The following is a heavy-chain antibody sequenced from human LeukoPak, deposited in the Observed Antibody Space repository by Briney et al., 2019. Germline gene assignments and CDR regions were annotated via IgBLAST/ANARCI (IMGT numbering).Heavy chain of an antibody. J-gene: IGHJ4*02. D-gene: IGHD1-14*01. Sequence: GGSLRLSCAASGFTVITNDMTWVRQAPGKGLEWVSVLYSDGNTKYADSVQGRFTISRNNSKNTLYLEMNSLSPDDTAVYYCARGVEPLAANTLAYWGQGTLVTVSS. CDR1: GFTVITND. CDR3: ARGVEPLAANTLAY. V-gene: IGHV3-53*01. CDR2: LYSDGNT.